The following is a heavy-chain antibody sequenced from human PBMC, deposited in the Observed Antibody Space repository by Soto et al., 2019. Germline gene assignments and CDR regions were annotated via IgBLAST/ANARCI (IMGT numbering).Heavy chain of an antibody. Sequence: SQTLSLTCVISGDSVSSYSAAWNWIRQPPSRGLEWLGRTYYRSKWYNDYAVSVKSRITINPDTSKNQFSLQLNSVTPEDTAVYYCARDDSSSWFAPFDYWGQGTLVTVSS. J-gene: IGHJ4*02. D-gene: IGHD6-13*01. CDR3: ARDDSSSWFAPFDY. V-gene: IGHV6-1*01. CDR1: GDSVSSYSAA. CDR2: TYYRSKWYN.